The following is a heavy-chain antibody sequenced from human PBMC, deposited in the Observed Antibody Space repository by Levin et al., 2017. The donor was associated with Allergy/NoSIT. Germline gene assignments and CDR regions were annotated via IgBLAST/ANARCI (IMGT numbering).Heavy chain of an antibody. V-gene: IGHV3-21*01. CDR1: GFTFSTYA. D-gene: IGHD3-9*01. CDR2: INTISSHI. J-gene: IGHJ6*02. CDR3: ARDHSFTGYQRFDAMDV. Sequence: ETLSLTCAASGFTFSTYALNWVRQAPGKGLEWVSSINTISSHIYYANSVRGRFTISRDNARNSLYLQMSSLRPEDTAVDYCARDHSFTGYQRFDAMDVWGRGTTVTVSS.